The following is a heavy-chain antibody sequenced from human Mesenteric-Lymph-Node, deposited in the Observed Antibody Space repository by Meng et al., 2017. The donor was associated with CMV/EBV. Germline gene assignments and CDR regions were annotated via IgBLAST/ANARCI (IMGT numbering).Heavy chain of an antibody. J-gene: IGHJ2*01. CDR2: VHYGGSA. Sequence: SQTLSLTCGVYGESFSGYYWSWIRQPPGKGLEWIGEVHYGGSASYNPSLKSRLTISVDTSKNQFSLNLNSVTAADTAVYYCARQGTPQVWGYLDLWGRGTLVTVSS. V-gene: IGHV4-34*01. D-gene: IGHD7-27*01. CDR1: GESFSGYY. CDR3: ARQGTPQVWGYLDL.